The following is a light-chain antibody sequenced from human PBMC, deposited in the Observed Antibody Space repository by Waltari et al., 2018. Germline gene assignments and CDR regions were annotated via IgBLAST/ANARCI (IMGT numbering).Light chain of an antibody. CDR3: QSADSSGTYVV. CDR2: KDS. J-gene: IGLJ2*01. Sequence: SYELTQPPSVSVSPGQTARLTCSGDALPKQSAYGYQQKPGQAPVLVIYKDSERPSGIPERFSGSSSGTTVTLTISGVQAEDEADYYCQSADSSGTYVVFGGGTKLTVL. CDR1: ALPKQS. V-gene: IGLV3-25*03.